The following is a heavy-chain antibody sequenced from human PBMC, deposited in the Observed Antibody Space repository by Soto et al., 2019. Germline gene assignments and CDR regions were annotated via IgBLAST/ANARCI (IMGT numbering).Heavy chain of an antibody. D-gene: IGHD2-8*01. CDR3: ARRDCTNSVCRFDY. J-gene: IGHJ4*02. Sequence: GESLKISCKGSGFSFTNYWIGWVRQMPGKGLEWVGLIYPGDSDTRYGPSFQGQVTISADKSISTAYLQWSSLQASDTAIYYCARRDCTNSVCRFDYWGRGTLVTVSS. CDR1: GFSFTNYW. V-gene: IGHV5-51*01. CDR2: IYPGDSDT.